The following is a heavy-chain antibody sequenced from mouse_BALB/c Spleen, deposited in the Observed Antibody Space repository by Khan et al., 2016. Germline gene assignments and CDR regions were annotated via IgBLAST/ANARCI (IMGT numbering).Heavy chain of an antibody. V-gene: IGHV1-87*01. CDR3: ARRFGTTVGFDY. D-gene: IGHD1-1*01. CDR1: GYTFTSYW. Sequence: QVQLQQSGVELARPGASVKLSCKASGYTFTSYWMQWVKQRPGQGLEWIGAIYPGDGDTRYTPKFKGKATLTADKSSSTAYMQLSSLASEDTAVYYCARRFGTTVGFDYWGHGTTLTVSS. CDR2: IYPGDGDT. J-gene: IGHJ2*01.